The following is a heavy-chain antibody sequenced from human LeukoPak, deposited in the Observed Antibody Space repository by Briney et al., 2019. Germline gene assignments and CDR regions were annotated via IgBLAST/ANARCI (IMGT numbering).Heavy chain of an antibody. J-gene: IGHJ3*02. Sequence: ASVKVSCKASGYTFTGYYMHWVRQAPGQGLEWMGWINPNSGGTNYAQKFQGRVTMTRDTSISTAYMGLSRLRSDDTAVYYCARPRRYCTNGVCGDAFDIWGQGTMVTVSS. CDR1: GYTFTGYY. CDR2: INPNSGGT. D-gene: IGHD2-8*01. CDR3: ARPRRYCTNGVCGDAFDI. V-gene: IGHV1-2*02.